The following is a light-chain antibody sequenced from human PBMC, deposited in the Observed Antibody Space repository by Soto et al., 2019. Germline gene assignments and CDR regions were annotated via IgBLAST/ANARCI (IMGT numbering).Light chain of an antibody. CDR2: KGS. J-gene: IGKJ4*01. Sequence: DIQMTQSPSTLAGSVGDSGTITLQASQSNNQWLGWYQQKPGKAPKLLIYKGSGLESGVPSRFSGSGAGTDFTITISSLQPDDFATYHGQQYESYSPLTFGGGTKVEIK. CDR3: QQYESYSPLT. V-gene: IGKV1-5*03. CDR1: QSNNQW.